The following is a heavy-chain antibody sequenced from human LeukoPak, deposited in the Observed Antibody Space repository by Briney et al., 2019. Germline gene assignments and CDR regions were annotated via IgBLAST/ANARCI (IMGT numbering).Heavy chain of an antibody. V-gene: IGHV1-2*02. J-gene: IGHJ4*02. D-gene: IGHD6-13*01. CDR1: EYTFTGYY. Sequence: ASVKVSCKASEYTFTGYYMHWVRQAPGQGLEWMGWINPNSGGTNYAQKFQGRVTMTRDTSISTAYMELSRLRADDTAVYYCARGYAGTDSEFDYWGQGTLVTVPS. CDR2: INPNSGGT. CDR3: ARGYAGTDSEFDY.